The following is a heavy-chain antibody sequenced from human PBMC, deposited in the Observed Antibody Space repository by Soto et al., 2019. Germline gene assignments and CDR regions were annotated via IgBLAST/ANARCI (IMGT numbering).Heavy chain of an antibody. D-gene: IGHD1-26*01. Sequence: QVQLVESGGGVVQPGRSLRLSCAASGFIFSNHGMHWVRQAPGKGLEGVAVIWNDGSKKYYADSVKGRFTISRDNSENTLYMQMNSLRAEDTAVYYCVRDPNRGSYHDYWGQGTLVTVSS. V-gene: IGHV3-33*01. CDR3: VRDPNRGSYHDY. J-gene: IGHJ4*02. CDR2: IWNDGSKK. CDR1: GFIFSNHG.